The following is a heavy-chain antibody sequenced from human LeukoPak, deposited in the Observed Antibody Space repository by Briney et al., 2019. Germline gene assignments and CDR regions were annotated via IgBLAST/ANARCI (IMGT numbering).Heavy chain of an antibody. J-gene: IGHJ5*02. CDR3: SREDPTDATPLHL. CDR1: GYTFIDYY. V-gene: IGHV1-2*02. Sequence: GASVKVSCKASGYTFIDYYMHWVRQAPGQGLEWMGWMNPKSGGRNYAQKFLGRVTMTADTSNTTVYMQLSSLTFDDTAVYYCSREDPTDATPLHLWGQGVLVTVSS. CDR2: MNPKSGGR. D-gene: IGHD4-17*01.